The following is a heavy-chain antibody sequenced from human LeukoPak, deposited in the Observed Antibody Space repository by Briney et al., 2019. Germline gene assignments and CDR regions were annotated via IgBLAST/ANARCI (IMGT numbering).Heavy chain of an antibody. CDR1: GYTFTSYD. V-gene: IGHV1-8*01. D-gene: IGHD5-18*01. J-gene: IGHJ4*02. CDR2: MNPNSGNT. CDR3: ARTDPIQLWFFDY. Sequence: ASVKVSCKASGYTFTSYDINWVRQATGQGLEWMGWMNPNSGNTGYAQKFQGRVTMTRNTSISTAYMELRSLRSDDTAVYYCARTDPIQLWFFDYWGQGTLVTVSS.